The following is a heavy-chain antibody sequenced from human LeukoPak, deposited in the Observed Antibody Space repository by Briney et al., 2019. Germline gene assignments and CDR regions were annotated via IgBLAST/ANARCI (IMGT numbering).Heavy chain of an antibody. CDR1: GFTFSSYG. D-gene: IGHD6-19*01. J-gene: IGHJ4*02. CDR2: ISGSGGST. CDR3: ARAPSPGQWLGLY. Sequence: PGGSLRLSCAASGFTFSSYGMSWVRQAPGKGLEWVSAISGSGGSTYYADSVKGRFTISRDNSKNTLYLQMNSLRAEDTAVYYCARAPSPGQWLGLYWGQGTLVTVSS. V-gene: IGHV3-23*01.